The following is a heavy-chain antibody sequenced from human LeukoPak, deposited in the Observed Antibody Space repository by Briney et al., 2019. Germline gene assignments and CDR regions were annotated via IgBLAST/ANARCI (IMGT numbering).Heavy chain of an antibody. D-gene: IGHD3-3*01. Sequence: GASVKVSRKASGYTFLSYGISWVRQAPGQGLEWMGWISAYTGNTNFAQKFQGRVTMTTDTSTTTAYMELRSLRSDDAAVYYCVRVYNTYYDFWSGHIYYMDVWGKGTTVTVSS. CDR3: VRVYNTYYDFWSGHIYYMDV. CDR1: GYTFLSYG. J-gene: IGHJ6*03. V-gene: IGHV1-18*01. CDR2: ISAYTGNT.